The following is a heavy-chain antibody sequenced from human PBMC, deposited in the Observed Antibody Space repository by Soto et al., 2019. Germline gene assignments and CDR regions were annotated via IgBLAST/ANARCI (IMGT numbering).Heavy chain of an antibody. Sequence: GGSLRLSCAASGFTFSSYGMHWVRQAPGKGLEWVAVIWYDGSNKYYADSVKGRFTISRDNSKNTLYLQMNSLRAEDTAVYYCARDFFGVVTNLDAFDIWGQGTMVTVSS. CDR2: IWYDGSNK. CDR1: GFTFSSYG. D-gene: IGHD3-3*01. J-gene: IGHJ3*02. V-gene: IGHV3-33*01. CDR3: ARDFFGVVTNLDAFDI.